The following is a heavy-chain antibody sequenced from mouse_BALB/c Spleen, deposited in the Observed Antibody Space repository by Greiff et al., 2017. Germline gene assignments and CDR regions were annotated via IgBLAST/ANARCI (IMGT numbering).Heavy chain of an antibody. CDR2: IRSKSNNYAT. Sequence: EVKLMESGGGLVQPKGSLKLSCAASGFTFNTYAMNWVRQAPGKGLEWVARIRSKSNNYATYYADSVKDRFTISRDDSQSMLYLQLNNLKTEDTAMYYCVRLLAYYRDDRYAMDYWGQGTSVTVSS. D-gene: IGHD2-14*01. V-gene: IGHV10-1*02. CDR3: VRLLAYYRDDRYAMDY. J-gene: IGHJ4*01. CDR1: GFTFNTYA.